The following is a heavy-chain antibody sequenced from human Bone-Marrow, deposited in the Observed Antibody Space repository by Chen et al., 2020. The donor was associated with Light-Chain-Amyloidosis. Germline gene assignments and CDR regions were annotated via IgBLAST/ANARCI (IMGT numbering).Heavy chain of an antibody. J-gene: IGHJ4*02. CDR3: ARRRDGYNFDY. V-gene: IGHV5-51*01. CDR1: GHTFPNYW. D-gene: IGHD5-12*01. CDR2: IYPDDSDA. Sequence: EGQLEQSGPEVKKPGEALKISCKGSGHTFPNYWIGWVRQMPGKGLEWMGVIYPDDSDARYSPSFEGQVTISADKSITTAYLQWRSLKASDTAMYYCARRRDGYNFDYWGQGTLVTVSS.